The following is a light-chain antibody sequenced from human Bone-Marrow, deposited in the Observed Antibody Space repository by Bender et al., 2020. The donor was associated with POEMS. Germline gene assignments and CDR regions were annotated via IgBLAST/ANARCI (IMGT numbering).Light chain of an antibody. CDR1: GSNIGGYP. V-gene: IGLV2-14*02. Sequence: QSVLTQPPSVSGTPGQRVTISCSGSGSNIGGYPVNWYQQHPGKAPKPLIYEGSKRPSGVSNRFSGSKSGNTASLTISGLQAEDEADYYCSSYRSSSTLGVFGGGTKVTVL. CDR2: EGS. J-gene: IGLJ3*02. CDR3: SSYRSSSTLGV.